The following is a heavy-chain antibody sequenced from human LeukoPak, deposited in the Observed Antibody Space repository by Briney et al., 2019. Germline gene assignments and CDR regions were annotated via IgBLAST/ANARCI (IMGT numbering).Heavy chain of an antibody. V-gene: IGHV3-74*01. CDR3: TRRSSAAGRQYFDY. D-gene: IGHD6-13*01. CDR1: GLTFSSHW. CDR2: IANDGSST. Sequence: GGSLRLSCAASGLTFSSHWMHWVRQAPGKGLVWVSRIANDGSSTTYADSVKGRFTISRDNAKNMLYLQVNSLRAEDTAVYYCTRRSSAAGRQYFDYWGQGTLVTVSS. J-gene: IGHJ4*02.